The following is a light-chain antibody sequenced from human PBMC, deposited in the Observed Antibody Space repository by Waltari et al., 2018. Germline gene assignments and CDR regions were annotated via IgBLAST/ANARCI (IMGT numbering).Light chain of an antibody. V-gene: IGKV4-1*01. J-gene: IGKJ1*01. CDR2: WVS. CDR1: QTGLYSSNNKNY. CDR3: QQNYTPPT. Sequence: DIVMTQSPDSLAVSLGERATITCKSSQTGLYSSNNKNYLAWYQKKAGQSPKLLLYWVSTQESVRPRRFSGRGARTDFPLTISRQQAEDVAVYYCQQNYTPPTFGQGTKVEIK.